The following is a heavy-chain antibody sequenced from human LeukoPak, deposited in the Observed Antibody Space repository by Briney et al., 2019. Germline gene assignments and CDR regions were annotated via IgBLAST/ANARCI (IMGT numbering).Heavy chain of an antibody. CDR1: GFTFSSYA. V-gene: IGHV3-30*04. D-gene: IGHD3-10*01. CDR3: ARPLGMVWAFDI. Sequence: GRSLRLSCAASGFTFSSYAMHWVRQAPGKGLEWVAVISYDGSNKYYADSVKGRFTISRDNSKNTLYLQMNSLRAEDTAVYYCARPLGMVWAFDIWGQGTMVTVSS. J-gene: IGHJ3*02. CDR2: ISYDGSNK.